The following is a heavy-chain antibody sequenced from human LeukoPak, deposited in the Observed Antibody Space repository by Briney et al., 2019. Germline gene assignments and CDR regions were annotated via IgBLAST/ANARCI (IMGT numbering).Heavy chain of an antibody. D-gene: IGHD2-21*02. Sequence: GGSLRLSCAASGFTFSSYWMSWVRQAPGKGLEWVANIKQDGSEKYYVDSVKGRFTISRDNAKNSLYLQMNSLRAEDTALYYCAKDTSPFIVVVTAIRNFDYWGQGTLVTVSS. V-gene: IGHV3-7*03. J-gene: IGHJ4*02. CDR1: GFTFSSYW. CDR2: IKQDGSEK. CDR3: AKDTSPFIVVVTAIRNFDY.